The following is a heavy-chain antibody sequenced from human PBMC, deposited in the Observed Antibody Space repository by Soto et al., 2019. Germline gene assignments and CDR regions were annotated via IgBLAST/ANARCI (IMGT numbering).Heavy chain of an antibody. V-gene: IGHV4-39*01. CDR1: GGSISSSSYY. Sequence: SETLSLTCTVSGGSISSSSYYWGWIRQPPGKGLEWIGSIYYSGSTYYNPSLKSRVTISVDTSKNQFSLKLSSVTAADTAVYYCARLIDHYSALFDYWGQGTLVTVSS. CDR2: IYYSGST. J-gene: IGHJ4*02. D-gene: IGHD2-15*01. CDR3: ARLIDHYSALFDY.